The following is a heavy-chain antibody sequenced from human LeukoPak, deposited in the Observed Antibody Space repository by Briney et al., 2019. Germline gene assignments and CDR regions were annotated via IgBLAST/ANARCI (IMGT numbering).Heavy chain of an antibody. J-gene: IGHJ2*01. D-gene: IGHD2-2*02. Sequence: SETLSLTCTVSGGSVSSGSYYWSWIRQPPGKGLEWIGYIYYSGSTNYNPSLKSRVTISVDTSKNQFSLKLSSVTAADTAVYYCAGWDCSSTSCYRPAPQNWYFDLWGRGTLVTVSS. CDR2: IYYSGST. CDR1: GGSVSSGSYY. V-gene: IGHV4-61*01. CDR3: AGWDCSSTSCYRPAPQNWYFDL.